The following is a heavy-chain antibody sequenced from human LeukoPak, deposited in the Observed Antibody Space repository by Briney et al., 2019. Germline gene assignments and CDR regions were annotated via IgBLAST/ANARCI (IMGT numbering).Heavy chain of an antibody. D-gene: IGHD1-26*01. CDR2: IYYSGST. J-gene: IGHJ4*02. CDR3: ARRDGGVGATYYFDY. Sequence: SETLSLTCTVSGGSISSSSYYWGWIRQPPGKGLEWIGSIYYSGSTYYNPSLKSRVTISVDTSKNQFSLKLSSVTAADTAVFYCARRDGGVGATYYFDYWGQGTLVTVSS. CDR1: GGSISSSSYY. V-gene: IGHV4-39*01.